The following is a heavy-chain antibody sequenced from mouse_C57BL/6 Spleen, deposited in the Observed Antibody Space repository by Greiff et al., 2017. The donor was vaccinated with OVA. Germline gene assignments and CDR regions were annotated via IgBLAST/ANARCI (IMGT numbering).Heavy chain of an antibody. Sequence: VQLQQSGPELVKPGASVKISCKASGYTFTDYYMNWVKQSHGKSLEWIGDINPNNGGTSYNQKFKGKATLTVDKSSSTAYMELRSLTSEDSAVYYCARSYGSSYTWFACWGQGTLVTVSA. J-gene: IGHJ3*01. CDR3: ARSYGSSYTWFAC. CDR1: GYTFTDYY. CDR2: INPNNGGT. V-gene: IGHV1-26*01. D-gene: IGHD1-1*01.